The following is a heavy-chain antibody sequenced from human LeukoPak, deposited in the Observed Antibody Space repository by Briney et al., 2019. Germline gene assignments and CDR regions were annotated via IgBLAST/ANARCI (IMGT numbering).Heavy chain of an antibody. Sequence: SETLSLTCVVYGGSFSGYYCSWIRQPPGKGLEWLGEINHSGSTKYNPSLKSRVTISLDTSKNQFSLKLSSVTAADTAVYYCAGGGVTPIRVDYWGQGALVTVSS. J-gene: IGHJ4*02. CDR2: INHSGST. CDR3: AGGGVTPIRVDY. D-gene: IGHD2-21*02. CDR1: GGSFSGYY. V-gene: IGHV4-34*01.